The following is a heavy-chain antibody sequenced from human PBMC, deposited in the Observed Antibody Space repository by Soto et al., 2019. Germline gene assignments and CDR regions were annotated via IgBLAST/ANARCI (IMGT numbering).Heavy chain of an antibody. CDR3: ATKARVTNYLYYGMDV. Sequence: QVQLVESGGGVVQPGRALRLSCAASGFSFNTSGMHWVRQAPGKGLEWVAVIAFDGSQEFYGDSVRGRFTISRDNSKNTVFLQMKSLTPEDTAVYYCATKARVTNYLYYGMDVWGQGTTVTVSS. CDR1: GFSFNTSG. V-gene: IGHV3-30*03. D-gene: IGHD2-21*02. J-gene: IGHJ6*02. CDR2: IAFDGSQE.